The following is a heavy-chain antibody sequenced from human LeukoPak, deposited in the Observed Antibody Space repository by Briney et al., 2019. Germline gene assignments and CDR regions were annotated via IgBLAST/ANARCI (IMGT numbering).Heavy chain of an antibody. CDR2: ISGNGDYT. V-gene: IGHV3-23*01. D-gene: IGHD2-21*01. Sequence: PGGSLRLSCAASGFIFTNYAMNWVRQAPGKGLEWVSSISGNGDYTYYADSAKGRFAISRDNSKITLYLQMNSLRAEDTAVYYCAKEDRGGEVDFWGQGTLVTVSS. CDR3: AKEDRGGEVDF. J-gene: IGHJ4*02. CDR1: GFIFTNYA.